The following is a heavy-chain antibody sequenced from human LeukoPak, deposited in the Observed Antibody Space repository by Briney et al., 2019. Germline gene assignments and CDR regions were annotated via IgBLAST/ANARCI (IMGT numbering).Heavy chain of an antibody. CDR2: ISSSSSYI. CDR3: ARDSLGNSGSYYFDY. V-gene: IGHV3-21*01. Sequence: GGSLRLSCAASGFTFSSYSMNWVRQAPGKGLEWVSSISSSSSYIYYADSVKGRFTISRDNAKNSLYLQMNSLRAEDTAVYYCARDSLGNSGSYYFDYWGQGTLVTVSS. CDR1: GFTFSSYS. D-gene: IGHD1-26*01. J-gene: IGHJ4*02.